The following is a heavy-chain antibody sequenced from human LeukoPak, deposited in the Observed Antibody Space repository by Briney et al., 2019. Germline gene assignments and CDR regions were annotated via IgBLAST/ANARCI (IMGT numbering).Heavy chain of an antibody. V-gene: IGHV4-4*09. CDR3: ARVTTSSYSYYYYYMDV. Sequence: SETLSLTCTVSGGSISSYYWSWIRQPPGKGLEWIGYIYTSGSTNYNPSLKSRVTVSVDTSKNQFSLKLSSVTAADTAVYYCARVTTSSYSYYYYYMDVWGKGTTVTVSS. CDR2: IYTSGST. J-gene: IGHJ6*03. CDR1: GGSISSYY. D-gene: IGHD4-11*01.